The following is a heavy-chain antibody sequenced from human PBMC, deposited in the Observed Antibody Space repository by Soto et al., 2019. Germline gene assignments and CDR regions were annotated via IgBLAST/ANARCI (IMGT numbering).Heavy chain of an antibody. D-gene: IGHD3-10*01. CDR3: ARVRRSFYLRDAFDF. Sequence: EVQLLESGGGLVQPGGSLRLSCAASGFSFFSSAMSWVRQTPGGGLEWVSSISGRAEKTYYADSVRGRFTISRDNSENTLYLQMNSLRAEDTAVYYCARVRRSFYLRDAFDFWGQGALVTVSS. J-gene: IGHJ3*01. CDR1: GFSFFSSA. V-gene: IGHV3-23*01. CDR2: ISGRAEKT.